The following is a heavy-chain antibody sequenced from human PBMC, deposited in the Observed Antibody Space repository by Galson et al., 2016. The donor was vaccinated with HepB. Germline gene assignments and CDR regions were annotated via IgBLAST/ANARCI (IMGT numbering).Heavy chain of an antibody. CDR2: INPSGLST. CDR3: AKDTGVWGNLDY. J-gene: IGHJ4*02. D-gene: IGHD3-16*01. CDR1: GFTFSRFA. V-gene: IGHV3-23*01. Sequence: SLRLSCAASGFTFSRFAMSWVRQGPGKGLEWVSGINPSGLSTYYADSVKGRFTISRDNSKNTLYLQMNTLRADDTAVYYCAKDTGVWGNLDYWGQGTTVTVSS.